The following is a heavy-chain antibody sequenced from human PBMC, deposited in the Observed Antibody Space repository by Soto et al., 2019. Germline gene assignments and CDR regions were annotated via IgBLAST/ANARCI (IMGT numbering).Heavy chain of an antibody. J-gene: IGHJ6*02. V-gene: IGHV3-30-3*01. Sequence: GGSLRLSCAASGFTFSSYAMHWVRQAPGKGLEWVAVISYDGSNKYYADSVKGRFTISRDNSKNTLYLQMNSLRAEDTAVYYCARGKTRNYYYGMDVWGQGTTVTVSS. CDR1: GFTFSSYA. D-gene: IGHD6-13*01. CDR2: ISYDGSNK. CDR3: ARGKTRNYYYGMDV.